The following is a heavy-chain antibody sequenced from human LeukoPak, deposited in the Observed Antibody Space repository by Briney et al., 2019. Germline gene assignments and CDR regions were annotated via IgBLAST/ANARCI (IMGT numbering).Heavy chain of an antibody. J-gene: IGHJ6*03. D-gene: IGHD6-13*01. CDR3: ARDMAAAGLSPYYYYYYMDV. CDR2: IIPIFGTA. CDR1: GGTFSSYA. Sequence: ASVKVSCKASGGTFSSYAISWVRQAPGQGLEWMGGIIPIFGTANYAQKFQGRVTMTTDTSTSTAYMELRSLRSDDTAVYYCARDMAAAGLSPYYYYYYMDVWGKGTTVTVSS. V-gene: IGHV1-69*05.